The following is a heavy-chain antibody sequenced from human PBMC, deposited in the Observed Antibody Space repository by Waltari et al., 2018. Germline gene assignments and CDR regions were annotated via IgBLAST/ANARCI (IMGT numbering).Heavy chain of an antibody. D-gene: IGHD5-12*01. Sequence: QLQLQESGPGLVKPSETLSLTCTVSGGSISSSSYYWGWIRQPPGKGLEWIGSIYYSGSTYYNPSLKSRVTISVDTSKNQFSLKLSSVTAADTAVYYCAREARGYGMGEENPWGQGTLVTVSS. J-gene: IGHJ5*02. V-gene: IGHV4-39*07. CDR1: GGSISSSSYY. CDR2: IYYSGST. CDR3: AREARGYGMGEENP.